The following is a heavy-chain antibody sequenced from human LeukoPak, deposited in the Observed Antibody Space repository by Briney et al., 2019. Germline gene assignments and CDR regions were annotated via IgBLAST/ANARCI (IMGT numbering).Heavy chain of an antibody. Sequence: GGSLRLSCVVSGFNFSNYWMNWVRQAPGKGLEWVANIKHDGSEKYYVDSVKGRFSISRDNAKKSLYLQMNSLRAEDTAVYYCARALSHCLDYWGQETLVTVSS. J-gene: IGHJ4*02. D-gene: IGHD3-16*01. CDR3: ARALSHCLDY. CDR2: IKHDGSEK. V-gene: IGHV3-7*01. CDR1: GFNFSNYW.